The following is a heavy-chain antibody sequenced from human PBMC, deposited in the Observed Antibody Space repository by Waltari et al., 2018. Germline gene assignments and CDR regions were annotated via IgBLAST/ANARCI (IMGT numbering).Heavy chain of an antibody. CDR3: ARDRGYCGGDCYKNLDS. J-gene: IGHJ4*02. Sequence: EVQLVESGGGLVQPGGSLRLSCVAFGFTFSDYWMTWVRQAPGKGLEWVANIKKDGGEKYYVDSVKGRFTVSRDNAKNSLYLQMSSLRAEVTAVYYCARDRGYCGGDCYKNLDSWGQGTLVAVSS. D-gene: IGHD2-21*01. CDR2: IKKDGGEK. V-gene: IGHV3-7*01. CDR1: GFTFSDYW.